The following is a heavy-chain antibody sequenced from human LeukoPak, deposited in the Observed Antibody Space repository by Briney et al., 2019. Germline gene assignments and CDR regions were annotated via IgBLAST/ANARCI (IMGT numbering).Heavy chain of an antibody. Sequence: PGGSLRLACAASELHALTWVRQGPGKGLEWVSAISRSGGSTYYADSVKGRFTISRDNSKNTLYLQMNTLRADDTAIYYCAKEWLPYWGQGTLVTVSS. CDR2: ISRSGGST. V-gene: IGHV3-23*01. D-gene: IGHD5-24*01. CDR3: AKEWLPY. CDR1: ELHA. J-gene: IGHJ4*02.